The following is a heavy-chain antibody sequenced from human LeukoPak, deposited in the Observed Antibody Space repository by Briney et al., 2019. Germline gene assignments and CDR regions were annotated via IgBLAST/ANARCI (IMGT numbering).Heavy chain of an antibody. CDR1: GFTCSSYW. D-gene: IGHD6-13*01. V-gene: IGHV3-74*01. CDR2: INSEGTST. Sequence: GGSLGLSCAASGFTCSSYWMHWVRQVPAKGLLWVSRINSEGTSTGYADSVKGRFTISRDNAKNTLYLQMNSLRAEDTAVYYCARGSGSSWYFYFDYWGQGTLVTVSS. CDR3: ARGSGSSWYFYFDY. J-gene: IGHJ4*02.